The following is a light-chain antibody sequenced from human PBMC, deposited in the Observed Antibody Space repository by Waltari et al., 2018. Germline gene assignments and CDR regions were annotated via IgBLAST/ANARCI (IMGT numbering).Light chain of an antibody. J-gene: IGKJ5*01. V-gene: IGKV3-15*01. CDR3: QQYNRWPPIT. Sequence: VVLTQSPATLSVSPGESAIISCRASQSVSSNLAWYQQKHGQAPRLLIYDASTRASSIPARFRGSGSGTEFTLTINSLQSEDSATYYCQQYNRWPPITFGQGTRLDIK. CDR2: DAS. CDR1: QSVSSN.